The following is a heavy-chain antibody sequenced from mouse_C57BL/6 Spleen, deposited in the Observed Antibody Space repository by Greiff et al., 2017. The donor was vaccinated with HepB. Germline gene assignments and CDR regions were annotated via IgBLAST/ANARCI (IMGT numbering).Heavy chain of an antibody. CDR2: IYIGNGYT. J-gene: IGHJ3*01. V-gene: IGHV1-58*01. CDR1: GYTFTSYG. CDR3: AKGGTYYYGSSPFAY. D-gene: IGHD1-1*01. Sequence: EVQLQQSGAELVRPGSSVKMSCKTSGYTFTSYGINWVKQRPGQGLEWIGYIYIGNGYTEYNEKFKGKATLTSDTSSSTAYMQLSSLTSEDSAIYCCAKGGTYYYGSSPFAYWGQGTLVTVSA.